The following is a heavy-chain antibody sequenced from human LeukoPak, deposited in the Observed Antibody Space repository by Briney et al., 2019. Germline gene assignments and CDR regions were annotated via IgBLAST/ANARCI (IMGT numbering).Heavy chain of an antibody. CDR3: ARSPLRQLAHFDY. D-gene: IGHD6-6*01. CDR1: GGSISSHY. Sequence: SETLSLTCTVSGGSISSHYWSWIRQPPGKGLDWIGYIYYSGSTNYNPSLKSRVTISVDTSKNQFSLKLSSVTAADTAVYYCARSPLRQLAHFDYWGEGILVTVSS. CDR2: IYYSGST. V-gene: IGHV4-59*11. J-gene: IGHJ4*02.